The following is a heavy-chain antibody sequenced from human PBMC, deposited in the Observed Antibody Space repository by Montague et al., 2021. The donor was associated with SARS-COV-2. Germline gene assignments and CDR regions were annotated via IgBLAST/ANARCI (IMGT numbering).Heavy chain of an antibody. CDR1: GFTFSSYA. CDR3: AKETAAIGNPLFDS. Sequence: SLSLSCAASGFTFSSYAMSWVRQAPGKGLEWVSGIVNNGRKSFYADSVKGRFVISRDNSDKMVYLQLNSLRAEDTAIYYCAKETAAIGNPLFDSWGQGTLITVSS. V-gene: IGHV3-23*01. CDR2: IVNNGRKS. J-gene: IGHJ4*02. D-gene: IGHD4-23*01.